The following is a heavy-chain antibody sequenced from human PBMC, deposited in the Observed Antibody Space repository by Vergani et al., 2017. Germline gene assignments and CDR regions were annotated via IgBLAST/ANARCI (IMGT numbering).Heavy chain of an antibody. J-gene: IGHJ4*02. CDR2: ISTTSTYI. Sequence: EVQLLESGGGLVQPGGSLRLSCGASGFTFSSYAMTWVRQAPGKGLEWVSSISTTSTYIYFADSLKGRFTISRDNAKNSLYLQMNSLRAEDTAVYYCARGARVCSTTSCSLDYWGQGTLVTVSS. CDR3: ARGARVCSTTSCSLDY. D-gene: IGHD2-2*01. V-gene: IGHV3-21*01. CDR1: GFTFSSYA.